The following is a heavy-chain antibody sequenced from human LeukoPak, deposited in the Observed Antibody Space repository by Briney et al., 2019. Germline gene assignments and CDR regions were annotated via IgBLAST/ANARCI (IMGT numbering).Heavy chain of an antibody. J-gene: IGHJ6*03. V-gene: IGHV4-38-2*02. CDR2: IYHSGST. CDR1: GYSISSGYY. CDR3: ARASITMVSYYMDV. D-gene: IGHD3-10*01. Sequence: PSETLSLTCTVSGYSISSGYYWGWIRQPPGKGLERIGSIYHSGSTYYNPSLKSRVTISVDTSKNQFSLKLSSVTAADTAVYYCARASITMVSYYMDVWGKGTTVTVSS.